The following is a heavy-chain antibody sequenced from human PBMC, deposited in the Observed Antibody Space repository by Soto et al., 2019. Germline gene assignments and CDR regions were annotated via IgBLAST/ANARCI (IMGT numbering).Heavy chain of an antibody. V-gene: IGHV1-18*01. CDR1: GYTFSRYG. CDR2: ISGFNGNT. CDR3: AGPGYSSQDY. D-gene: IGHD5-18*01. Sequence: GASVKVSCKASGYTFSRYGISWVRQAPGQGLEWMGWISGFNGNTKESEKLQGRVTLTTDTAANTAHMELRGLRSDDTAVYYCAGPGYSSQDYWGQGTLVTVSS. J-gene: IGHJ4*02.